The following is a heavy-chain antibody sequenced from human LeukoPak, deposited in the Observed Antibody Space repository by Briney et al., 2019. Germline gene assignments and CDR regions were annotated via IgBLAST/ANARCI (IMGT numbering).Heavy chain of an antibody. D-gene: IGHD1-14*01. CDR1: GFTFSSYS. CDR2: IYSGGST. V-gene: IGHV3-53*01. CDR3: VWELDGIDY. J-gene: IGHJ4*02. Sequence: GGSLRLSCAASGFTFSSYSMNWVRQAPGKGLEWVSVIYSGGSTYYADSVKGRFTISRDNSKNTLYLQMNSLRAEDTAVYYCVWELDGIDYWGQGTLVTVSS.